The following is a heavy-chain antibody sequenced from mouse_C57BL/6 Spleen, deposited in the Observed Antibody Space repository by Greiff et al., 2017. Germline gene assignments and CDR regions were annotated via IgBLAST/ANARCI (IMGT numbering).Heavy chain of an antibody. V-gene: IGHV1-69*01. Sequence: QVQLQQPGAELVMPGASVKLSCKASGYTFTSYWMHWVKQRPGQGLEWIGEIDPSDSYTNYNQKFKGKSTLTVDKSSSTAYMQLSSLTSEDSAVYYCARGGDYYGSSYPSWFAYWGQGTLVTVSA. CDR3: ARGGDYYGSSYPSWFAY. CDR2: IDPSDSYT. D-gene: IGHD1-1*01. J-gene: IGHJ3*01. CDR1: GYTFTSYW.